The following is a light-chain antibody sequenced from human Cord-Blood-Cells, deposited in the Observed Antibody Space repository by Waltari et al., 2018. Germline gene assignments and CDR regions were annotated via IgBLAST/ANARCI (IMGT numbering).Light chain of an antibody. CDR3: NSRDSSGNYV. V-gene: IGLV3-19*01. J-gene: IGLJ1*01. CDR1: SLRSYY. Sequence: SSELTQDPAVSVALGQTVRITCQGDSLRSYYASWYQQKPGQAPVLVIYGKNNRPSGIPDRFSGSRSGNPASLTITGAQAEDEADYYCNSRDSSGNYVFGTGTKVTVL. CDR2: GKN.